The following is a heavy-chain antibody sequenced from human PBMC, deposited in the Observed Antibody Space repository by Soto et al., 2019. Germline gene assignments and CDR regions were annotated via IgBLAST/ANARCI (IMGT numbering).Heavy chain of an antibody. V-gene: IGHV1-69*01. Sequence: QVQLVQSGAEVKKPGSSVKVSCKASGGTFSSYAISWVRQAPGQGLEWMGGIIPIFGTANYAQKFQGRVTITADESTSTDYMELSSLRSEDTAVYYCARDRKASSGYFNYYYGMDVWGQGTTVTVSS. J-gene: IGHJ6*02. D-gene: IGHD3-22*01. CDR2: IIPIFGTA. CDR3: ARDRKASSGYFNYYYGMDV. CDR1: GGTFSSYA.